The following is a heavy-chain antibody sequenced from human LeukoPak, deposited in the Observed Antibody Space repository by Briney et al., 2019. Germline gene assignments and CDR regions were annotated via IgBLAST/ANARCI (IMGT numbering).Heavy chain of an antibody. CDR3: ARGGENYSDSSGYYSLDH. Sequence: SETLSLTCIVSGASISSGDSCWTWIRHHPGRGLELIGHIYYPGSHYYNPSLKRRITTSVDTAKNQFSLMLSSVTAAETAVYYCARGGENYSDSSGYYSLDHWGQGTRVTVSS. J-gene: IGHJ4*02. CDR2: IYYPGSH. V-gene: IGHV4-31*02. CDR1: GASISSGDSC. D-gene: IGHD3-22*01.